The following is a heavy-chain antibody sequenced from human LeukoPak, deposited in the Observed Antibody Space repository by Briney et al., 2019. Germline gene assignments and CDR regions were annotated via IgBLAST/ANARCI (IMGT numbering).Heavy chain of an antibody. D-gene: IGHD6-13*01. CDR2: IHTSGSI. Sequence: TSDTLSLTCTVSSRSISSHYWSWIRQPAGKGLEWIGRIHTSGSINYNPSLKSRVTMSVDTSKNQFSLKLSSVTAADTAVYYCAGYSSSWYFDYWGQGTLVSVSS. CDR1: SRSISSHY. CDR3: AGYSSSWYFDY. V-gene: IGHV4-4*07. J-gene: IGHJ4*02.